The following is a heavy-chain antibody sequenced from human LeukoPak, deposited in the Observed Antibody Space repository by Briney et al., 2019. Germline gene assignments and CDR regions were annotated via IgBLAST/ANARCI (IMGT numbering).Heavy chain of an antibody. CDR1: GGTFSSYA. D-gene: IGHD3-22*01. J-gene: IGHJ4*01. CDR3: ARGPPSSGGAYVGDY. Sequence: SVKVSCKASGGTFSSYAISWVRQAPGQGLEWMGGIIPIFGTANYAQKFQGRVTITADESTSTAYMELNSLRAEDTAVYYCARGPPSSGGAYVGDYWGHGTLVTVSS. V-gene: IGHV1-69*13. CDR2: IIPIFGTA.